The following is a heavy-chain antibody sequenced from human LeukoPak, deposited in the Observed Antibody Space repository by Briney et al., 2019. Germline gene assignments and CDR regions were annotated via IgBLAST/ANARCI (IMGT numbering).Heavy chain of an antibody. CDR3: ARRRPSSWSFDY. CDR2: IYSGGRT. V-gene: IGHV3-53*01. CDR1: GFTVSTNY. Sequence: PGGSLRLSCAASGFTVSTNYMSWVRQAPGKGLEWVSIIYSGGRTYYADSVKGRFTISRDNSKNTLYLQMNSLRAEDTAVYYCARRRPSSWSFDYWGQGTLVTISS. J-gene: IGHJ4*02. D-gene: IGHD6-13*01.